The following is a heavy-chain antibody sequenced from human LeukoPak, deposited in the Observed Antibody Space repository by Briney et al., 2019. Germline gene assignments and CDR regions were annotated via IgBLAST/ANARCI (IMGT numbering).Heavy chain of an antibody. CDR3: ARDVVVVPAALNWFDP. Sequence: SLTCTVSGGSISSGSYYGSWIRQPGGKGLEWIVRIYTSGSTNNNPSLKGRVTISVNKAKNKFSLKLSSVTAADTAVYYCARDVVVVPAALNWFDPWGQGTLVTVSS. CDR1: GGSISSGSYY. V-gene: IGHV4-61*02. CDR2: IYTSGST. J-gene: IGHJ5*02. D-gene: IGHD2-2*01.